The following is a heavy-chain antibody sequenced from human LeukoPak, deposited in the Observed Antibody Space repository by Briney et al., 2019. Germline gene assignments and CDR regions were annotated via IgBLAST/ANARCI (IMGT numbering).Heavy chain of an antibody. Sequence: ASVKVSCKASGYTLTSYGISWVRQAPGQGLERMGWISAYNGNTNYAQKLQGRVTMTTDTSTSTAYMELRSLRSDDTAVYYCAREGSDCSGGSCYLGHWFDPWGQGTLVTVSS. D-gene: IGHD2-15*01. V-gene: IGHV1-18*01. CDR3: AREGSDCSGGSCYLGHWFDP. CDR1: GYTLTSYG. J-gene: IGHJ5*02. CDR2: ISAYNGNT.